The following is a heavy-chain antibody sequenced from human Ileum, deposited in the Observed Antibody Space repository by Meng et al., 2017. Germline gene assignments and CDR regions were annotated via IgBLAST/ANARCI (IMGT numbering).Heavy chain of an antibody. Sequence: SETLSLTCTVSGYSISSGYYWGWSRQPPGKGLEWIGSIYHSGSTYYNPSLKSRVTISVDTSKNQFSLKLSSVTAANTAVYYCAVQPASSSWPRGDAFDIWGQGTTVT. D-gene: IGHD6-13*01. CDR3: AVQPASSSWPRGDAFDI. J-gene: IGHJ3*02. CDR2: IYHSGST. V-gene: IGHV4-38-2*02. CDR1: GYSISSGYY.